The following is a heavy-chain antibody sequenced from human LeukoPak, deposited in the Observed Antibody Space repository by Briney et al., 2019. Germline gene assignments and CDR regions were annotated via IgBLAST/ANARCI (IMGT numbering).Heavy chain of an antibody. CDR1: GFTFSSYA. CDR3: AKVGVSSGRQIGAFDI. Sequence: GGSLRLSCAASGFTFSSYAMHWVRQAPGKGLEWVAVISYDGSNKYDADSVKGRFTISRDNSKNTLYLQMNSLRAEDTAVYYCAKVGVSSGRQIGAFDIWGQGTMVTVSS. D-gene: IGHD6-19*01. V-gene: IGHV3-30*04. CDR2: ISYDGSNK. J-gene: IGHJ3*02.